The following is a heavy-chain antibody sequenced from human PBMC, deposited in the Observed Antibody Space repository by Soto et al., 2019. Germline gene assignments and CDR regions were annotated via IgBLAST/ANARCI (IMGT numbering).Heavy chain of an antibody. CDR2: ISAYNGNT. V-gene: IGHV1-18*01. CDR1: GYTFTSYG. J-gene: IGHJ6*02. CDR3: ASDRGAYGMDV. Sequence: QVQLVQSGAEVKKPGASVKLSCKTSGYTFTSYGISWVRQAPGQGLEWMEWISAYNGNTNYAQKLQGRVTMTTDTSTSTAYMELRSLRSDVTAVYYCASDRGAYGMDVWGQGTTVTVSS.